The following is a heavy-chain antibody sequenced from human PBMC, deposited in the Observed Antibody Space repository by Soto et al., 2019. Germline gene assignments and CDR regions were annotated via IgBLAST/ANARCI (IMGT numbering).Heavy chain of an antibody. Sequence: SETLSLTCTVSGGSISSSSYYWGWIRQPPGKGLEWIGSIYYSGSTYYNPSLKSRVTISVDTSNNQFSLKLSSVTAADTAVYYCATAINPTPSPFSYSSSPHTRFDPWGQGTLVTVSS. D-gene: IGHD6-13*01. CDR3: ATAINPTPSPFSYSSSPHTRFDP. CDR2: IYYSGST. J-gene: IGHJ5*02. V-gene: IGHV4-39*01. CDR1: GGSISSSSYY.